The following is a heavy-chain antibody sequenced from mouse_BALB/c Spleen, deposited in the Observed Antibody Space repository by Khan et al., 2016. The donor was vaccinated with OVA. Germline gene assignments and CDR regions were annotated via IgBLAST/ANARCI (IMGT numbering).Heavy chain of an antibody. CDR1: GYTFTDYV. CDR3: VRGGKFAY. Sequence: VQLQQSGAELVRPGVSVKISCKASGYTFTDYVMHWVKQRHAKSLEWIGVISTNYGDADYNQKFQGKASMTVDRSSSTVYMELARLTSEDSAIYYCVRGGKFAYWGQGTLVTVSA. J-gene: IGHJ3*01. V-gene: IGHV1S137*01. D-gene: IGHD1-1*02. CDR2: ISTNYGDA.